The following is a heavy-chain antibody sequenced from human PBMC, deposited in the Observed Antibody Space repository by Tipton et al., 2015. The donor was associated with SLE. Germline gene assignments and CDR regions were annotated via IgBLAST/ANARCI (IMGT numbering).Heavy chain of an antibody. CDR2: INYSGTT. J-gene: IGHJ3*02. D-gene: IGHD2-8*02. Sequence: LRLSCTISGDSISNNNYYWGWIRQPPGEGLELIGNINYSGTTYYNPSLKTRVTISVDASRTQFSLRLTSVTAADTAVYYCGRRSWWGQGAFDIWGQGTMVTVSS. CDR3: GRRSWWGQGAFDI. V-gene: IGHV4-39*07. CDR1: GDSISNNNYY.